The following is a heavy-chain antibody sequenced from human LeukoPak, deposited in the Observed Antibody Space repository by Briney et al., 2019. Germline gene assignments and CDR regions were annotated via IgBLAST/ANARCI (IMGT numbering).Heavy chain of an antibody. CDR3: AKPQGGIAAAGSLDY. J-gene: IGHJ4*02. Sequence: GGSLRLSCAASGFTFSSYAMSWVRQAPGKGLEWVSAISGSGGSTYYADSVGGRFTISRDNSKNTLYLQMNSLRAEDTAVYYCAKPQGGIAAAGSLDYWGQGTLVTVSS. CDR2: ISGSGGST. CDR1: GFTFSSYA. D-gene: IGHD6-13*01. V-gene: IGHV3-23*01.